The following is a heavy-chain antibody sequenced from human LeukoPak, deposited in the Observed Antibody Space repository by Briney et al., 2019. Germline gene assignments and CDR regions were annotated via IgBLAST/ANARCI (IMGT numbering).Heavy chain of an antibody. CDR1: GFTFSSYW. D-gene: IGHD1-26*01. CDR2: IKEDGSAK. CDR3: ARDSPGRSYES. Sequence: GGSLRLSCVVSGFTFSSYWLTWVRQAPGKGLEWVASIKEDGSAKYYVDSVKGRFTISRDNAKKSLYLQMHSLRPDDTAVYYCARDSPGRSYESWGQGTLVTVSS. V-gene: IGHV3-7*04. J-gene: IGHJ5*02.